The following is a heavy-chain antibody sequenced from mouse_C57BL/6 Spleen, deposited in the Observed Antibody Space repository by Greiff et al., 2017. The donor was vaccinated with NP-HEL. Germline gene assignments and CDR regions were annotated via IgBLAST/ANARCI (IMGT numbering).Heavy chain of an antibody. CDR1: GYTFTSYW. V-gene: IGHV1-69*01. Sequence: QVQLQQPGAELVMPGASVKLSCKASGYTFTSYWMHWVKQRPGQGLEWIGEIDPSDSYTNYNQKFKGKSTLTVDKSSSTAYMQLSSLTSEDSAVYYCARSELGITSWFAYWGQGTLVTVSA. D-gene: IGHD4-1*01. J-gene: IGHJ3*01. CDR2: IDPSDSYT. CDR3: ARSELGITSWFAY.